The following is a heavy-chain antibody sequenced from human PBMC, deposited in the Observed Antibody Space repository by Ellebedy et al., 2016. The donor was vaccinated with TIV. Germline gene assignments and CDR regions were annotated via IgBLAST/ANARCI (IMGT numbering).Heavy chain of an antibody. Sequence: PGGSLRLSCATSGFTFSHYGMQWVRQAPGEGLEWVAVIAHDGSVIHYADSVKGRFTISRDNSKNTLSLQMYSLRPEDTAVYYCAKERDPLASTSFDSWGQGYLVTVSS. CDR3: AKERDPLASTSFDS. CDR1: GFTFSHYG. V-gene: IGHV3-30*18. CDR2: IAHDGSVI. J-gene: IGHJ4*02. D-gene: IGHD1-1*01.